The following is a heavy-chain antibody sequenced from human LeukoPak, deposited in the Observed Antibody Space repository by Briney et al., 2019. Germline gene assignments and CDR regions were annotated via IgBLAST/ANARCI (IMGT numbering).Heavy chain of an antibody. CDR2: ISGSGGST. CDR1: GFTFSTYA. Sequence: GGSLRLSCAASGFTFSTYAMSWVRQAPGKGLEWVSAISGSGGSTYYADSVKGRFTISRDNSKNTLYLQMNSLRAEDTAVYYCAKDKGWGYSAYDFYGMDVWGQGTTVTVSS. CDR3: AKDKGWGYSAYDFYGMDV. V-gene: IGHV3-23*01. D-gene: IGHD5-12*01. J-gene: IGHJ6*02.